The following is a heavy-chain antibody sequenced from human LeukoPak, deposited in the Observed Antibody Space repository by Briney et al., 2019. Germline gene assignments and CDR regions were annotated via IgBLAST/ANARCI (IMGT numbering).Heavy chain of an antibody. V-gene: IGHV3-7*01. D-gene: IGHD1-26*01. Sequence: GGSLRLSCAASGFTFSNYFMSWIRQAPGKGLEWVANIKQDGSEIYYVDSVKGRFTISRDNAKNSVSLQMNSLRAEDTAVYYCARDPSSWELDIPYFDYWGQGTLVTVSS. CDR1: GFTFSNYF. J-gene: IGHJ4*02. CDR3: ARDPSSWELDIPYFDY. CDR2: IKQDGSEI.